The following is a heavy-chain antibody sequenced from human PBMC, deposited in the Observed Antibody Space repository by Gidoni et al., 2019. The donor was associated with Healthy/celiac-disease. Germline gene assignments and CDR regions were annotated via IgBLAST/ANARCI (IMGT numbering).Heavy chain of an antibody. CDR3: ASPLTDRSYPQQLP. Sequence: EVQLVESGGGLVKPGGSLRLSCAPSGFTFSSYSMNWVRQAPGKGLEWVSSISSSSSYIYYADSVKGRFTISRDNAKNSLYLQMNSLRAEDTAVYYCASPLTDRSYPQQLPWGQGTMVTVSS. CDR2: ISSSSSYI. J-gene: IGHJ3*01. V-gene: IGHV3-21*01. D-gene: IGHD6-13*01. CDR1: GFTFSSYS.